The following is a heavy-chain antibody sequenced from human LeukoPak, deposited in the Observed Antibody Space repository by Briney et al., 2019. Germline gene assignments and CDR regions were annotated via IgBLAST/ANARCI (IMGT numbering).Heavy chain of an antibody. CDR2: ISSSSSYI. CDR3: ARGAGECSGGSCYVINWFDP. V-gene: IGHV3-21*01. Sequence: GGSLRLSCAASGFTFSSYSMNWVRQAPGKGLEWVSPISSSSSYIYYADSVKGRFTISRDNAKNSLYLQMNSLRAEDTAVYYCARGAGECSGGSCYVINWFDPWGQGTLVTVSS. D-gene: IGHD2-15*01. J-gene: IGHJ5*02. CDR1: GFTFSSYS.